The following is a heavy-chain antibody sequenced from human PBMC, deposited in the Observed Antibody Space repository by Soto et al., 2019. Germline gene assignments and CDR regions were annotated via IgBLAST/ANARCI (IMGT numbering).Heavy chain of an antibody. J-gene: IGHJ4*02. CDR3: ARDVVGYGGGFDY. CDR1: GFIFRSYN. CDR2: ISYDGSNE. V-gene: IGHV3-30-3*01. D-gene: IGHD2-21*01. Sequence: QVQLVESGGGVVQPGRSLRLSCAASGFIFRSYNMHWVRQAPGKGLEWVAVISYDGSNEYYADSVKGRFTISRDNSKNTQYLQMNSLRNEDTAVYYCARDVVGYGGGFDYWGQGTLVTVSS.